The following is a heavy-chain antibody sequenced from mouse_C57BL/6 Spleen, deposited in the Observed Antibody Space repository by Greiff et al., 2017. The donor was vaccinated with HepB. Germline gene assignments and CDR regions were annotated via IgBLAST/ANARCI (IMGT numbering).Heavy chain of an antibody. V-gene: IGHV1-61*01. D-gene: IGHD2-3*01. Sequence: VQLQQSGAELVRPGSSVKLSCKASGYTFTSYWMDWVKQRPGQGLEWIGNIYPSDSETHYNQKFKDKATLTVDKSSSTAYMQLSSLTSEDSAVYYWARGAYDGYPFAYWGQGTLVTVSA. CDR2: IYPSDSET. J-gene: IGHJ3*01. CDR1: GYTFTSYW. CDR3: ARGAYDGYPFAY.